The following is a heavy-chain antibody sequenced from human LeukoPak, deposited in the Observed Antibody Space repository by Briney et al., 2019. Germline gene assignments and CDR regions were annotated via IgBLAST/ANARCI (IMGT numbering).Heavy chain of an antibody. V-gene: IGHV3-30*02. D-gene: IGHD2-2*01. CDR1: GFTFSSYG. Sequence: PGGSLRLSCAASGFTFSSYGMHWVRQAPGKGLEWVAFIRCDGSNKYYAATVKGRFTISRDNSKNTLYLQMNSLRAEDTAVYYCAKQDDRDIVVVPAAVVDYYYYYGMDVWGQGTTVTVSS. CDR2: IRCDGSNK. J-gene: IGHJ6*02. CDR3: AKQDDRDIVVVPAAVVDYYYYYGMDV.